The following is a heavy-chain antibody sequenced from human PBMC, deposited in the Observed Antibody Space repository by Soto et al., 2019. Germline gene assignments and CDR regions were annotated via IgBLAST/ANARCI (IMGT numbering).Heavy chain of an antibody. J-gene: IGHJ4*02. D-gene: IGHD6-6*01. CDR2: IYWDDDK. CDR3: ALNYAKNSRKQLVCSY. CDR1: GFSLSTGGVG. Sequence: QITLKESGPTLVKPTQTLTLTCTFSGFSLSTGGVGVGWIRQPPGKALEWLALIYWDDDKRYSPSLKSRLTITKDTSKNQVVLTMTNMDPVDTATYYCALNYAKNSRKQLVCSYWGQGTLVTVSS. V-gene: IGHV2-5*02.